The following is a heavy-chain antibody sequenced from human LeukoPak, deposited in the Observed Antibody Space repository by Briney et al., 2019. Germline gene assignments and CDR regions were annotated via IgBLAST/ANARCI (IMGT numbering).Heavy chain of an antibody. V-gene: IGHV4-61*02. CDR2: IYTSGST. J-gene: IGHJ5*02. CDR3: ARVQYDFWSGYPLGWFDP. CDR1: GGSISSGSYY. D-gene: IGHD3-3*01. Sequence: NPSQTLSLTCTVSGGSISSGSYYWSWIRQPAGKGLEWIGRIYTSGSTNYNPSLKSRVTISVDTSKNQFSLKLSSVTAADTAVYYCARVQYDFWSGYPLGWFDPWGQGILVTVSS.